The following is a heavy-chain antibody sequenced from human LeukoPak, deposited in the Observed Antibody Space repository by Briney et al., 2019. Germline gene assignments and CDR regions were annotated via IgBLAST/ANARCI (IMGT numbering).Heavy chain of an antibody. V-gene: IGHV3-66*02. CDR3: ARDFSSGWYFDY. CDR1: GFTVSSNY. D-gene: IGHD6-19*01. CDR2: IYSGGST. Sequence: GGSLRLSCAASGFTVSSNYMSWVRQAPGKGLEWVSVIYSGGSTYYADSVKGRFTISRDNSKNTLYLQMNSLRAADTAMYYCARDFSSGWYFDYWGQGTLVTVSS. J-gene: IGHJ4*02.